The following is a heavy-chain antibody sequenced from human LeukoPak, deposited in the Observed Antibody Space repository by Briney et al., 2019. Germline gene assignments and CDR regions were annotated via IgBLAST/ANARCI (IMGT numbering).Heavy chain of an antibody. Sequence: GGSLRLSCAASGFTFSSYAMSWVRQAPGKGLEWVSAISGSGGSTYYADSVKGRFTISRDNSKNTLYLLMNSLRAEDTAVYYCAKDPKLTMVRGVTPFDYWGQGTLVTVSS. CDR2: ISGSGGST. CDR3: AKDPKLTMVRGVTPFDY. J-gene: IGHJ4*02. CDR1: GFTFSSYA. V-gene: IGHV3-23*01. D-gene: IGHD3-10*01.